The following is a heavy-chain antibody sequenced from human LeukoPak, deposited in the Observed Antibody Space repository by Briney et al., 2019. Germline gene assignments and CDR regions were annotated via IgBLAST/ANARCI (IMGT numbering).Heavy chain of an antibody. J-gene: IGHJ6*02. CDR3: ARDARVCTNGVCYGMDV. CDR1: GGSVSGGSYY. D-gene: IGHD2-8*01. V-gene: IGHV4-61*01. Sequence: PSETLSLTCTVSGGSVSGGSYYWSWIRQPPGKGLEWIGYIYYSGSTNYNPSLKSRVTISVDTSKNQFSLKLSSVTAADTAVYYCARDARVCTNGVCYGMDVWAKGPRSPSP. CDR2: IYYSGST.